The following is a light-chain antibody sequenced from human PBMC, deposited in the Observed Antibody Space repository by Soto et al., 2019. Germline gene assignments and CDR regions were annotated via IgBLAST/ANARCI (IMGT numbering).Light chain of an antibody. CDR3: QVWDSSSDRDVV. J-gene: IGLJ2*01. V-gene: IGLV3-21*04. CDR2: YDS. Sequence: SSELTQPPSVSVAPGKTARITCGGNNIGSKSVHWYQQKPCQAPVLVIYYDSDRPSGIPERFSGSNSGNTATLTISRVEAGDEADYYCQVWDSSSDRDVVFGGGTKLTVL. CDR1: NIGSKS.